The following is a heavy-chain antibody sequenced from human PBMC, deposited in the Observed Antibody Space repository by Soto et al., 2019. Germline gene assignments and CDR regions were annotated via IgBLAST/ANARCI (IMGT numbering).Heavy chain of an antibody. CDR1: GFTFTNFG. CDR2: LSYDGNNK. D-gene: IGHD3-10*01. V-gene: IGHV3-30*18. Sequence: QVQLVESGGGVVQPGTSLRLSCAASGFTFTNFGMHWVSQAPGKGLEWVAVLSYDGNNKYYADSVKGLFTIYRDNSKNTLYLQMNSLRAEDTAVYYCAKDGEYYDYNGMDVWVQGTTVTVSS. CDR3: AKDGEYYDYNGMDV. J-gene: IGHJ6*02.